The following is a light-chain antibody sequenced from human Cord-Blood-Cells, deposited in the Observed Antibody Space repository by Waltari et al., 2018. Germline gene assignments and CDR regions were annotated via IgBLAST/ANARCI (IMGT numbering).Light chain of an antibody. J-gene: IGLJ7*01. CDR3: QSYDSSNHVV. CDR1: SGSIARTF. Sequence: LMLPLPHSLSESPGMTVTISCTRRSGSIARTFAPRSQQRPGSSPTPVIYEDNQRPSGVPDRFSDSIDSSSNAASLTISGLKTEDEADYYCQSYDSSNHVVFGGGTQLTVL. V-gene: IGLV6-57*01. CDR2: EDN.